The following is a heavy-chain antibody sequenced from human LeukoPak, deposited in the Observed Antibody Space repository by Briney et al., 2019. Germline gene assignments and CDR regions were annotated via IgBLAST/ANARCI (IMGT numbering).Heavy chain of an antibody. CDR2: IIPILGIA. CDR3: ATKTLTSEDYYDSSGYYYLGY. Sequence: SVKVSCKASGGTFSSYAISWVRQAPGQGLEWMGRIIPILGIANYAQKFQGRVTITADKSTSTAYMELSSLRSEDTAVYYCATKTLTSEDYYDSSGYYYLGYWGQGTLVTVSS. J-gene: IGHJ4*02. D-gene: IGHD3-22*01. CDR1: GGTFSSYA. V-gene: IGHV1-69*04.